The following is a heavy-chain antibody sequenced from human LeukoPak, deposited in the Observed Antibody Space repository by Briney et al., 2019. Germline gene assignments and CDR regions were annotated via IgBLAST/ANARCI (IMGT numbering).Heavy chain of an antibody. J-gene: IGHJ4*02. CDR2: IWYDGSNK. CDR3: AGDGGGRAAAGYFVY. V-gene: IGHV3-33*01. Sequence: GGSLRLSCAASGFTFSSYGMHWVRQAPGKGLEWVAVIWYDGSNKYYADSVKGRFTICRDNSKNTLYLQMNSLRAEDTAVYYCAGDGGGRAAAGYFVYWGQGTLVTVSS. D-gene: IGHD6-13*01. CDR1: GFTFSSYG.